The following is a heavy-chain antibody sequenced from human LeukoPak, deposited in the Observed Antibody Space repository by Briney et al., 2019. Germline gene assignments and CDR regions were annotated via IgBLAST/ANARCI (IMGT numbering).Heavy chain of an antibody. Sequence: GGSLRLSCAASGFTFSSYAMSWVRQAPGKGLEWVSAICGSDGSRYYADSVKGRFTISRENTKNTLYLQMTSLRGEDTAVYYCAKGGSPSCYSSSGYWGQGTLVTVSS. D-gene: IGHD2-2*01. CDR3: AKGGSPSCYSSSGY. CDR1: GFTFSSYA. CDR2: ICGSDGSR. J-gene: IGHJ4*02. V-gene: IGHV3-23*01.